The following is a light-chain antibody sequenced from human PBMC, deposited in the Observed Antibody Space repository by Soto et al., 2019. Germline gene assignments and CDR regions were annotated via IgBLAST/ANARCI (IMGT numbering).Light chain of an antibody. Sequence: QSALTQPASVSGSPGQSITISCTGTSSDVGSYNLVSWFQQHPDKAPKLLIYDGSKRPSGVSNRFSGSKSGNTASLTISGLQGEDECDYYCCSYAGGHVLFGGGTKLTVL. J-gene: IGLJ2*01. CDR1: SSDVGSYNL. V-gene: IGLV2-23*01. CDR3: CSYAGGHVL. CDR2: DGS.